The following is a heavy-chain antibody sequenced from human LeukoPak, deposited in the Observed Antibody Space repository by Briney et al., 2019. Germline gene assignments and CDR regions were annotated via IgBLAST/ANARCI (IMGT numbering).Heavy chain of an antibody. CDR2: MNPNSGNT. CDR1: GYTFTSYD. CDR3: ARGFRDYYDSSGYYYFDY. J-gene: IGHJ4*02. Sequence: ASVKVSCKASGYTFTSYDINWVRQAPGQGLEWMGWMNPNSGNTGYAQKFQGRVTMTRNTSISTAYMELSSLRSEDTAVYYCARGFRDYYDSSGYYYFDYWGQGTLVTVSS. D-gene: IGHD3-22*01. V-gene: IGHV1-8*01.